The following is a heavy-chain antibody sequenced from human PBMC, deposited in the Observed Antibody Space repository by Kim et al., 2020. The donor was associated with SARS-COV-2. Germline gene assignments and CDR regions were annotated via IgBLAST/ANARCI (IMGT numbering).Heavy chain of an antibody. CDR2: IKHDGSEK. CDR1: TSTFDNFW. CDR3: TTGSY. Sequence: GGSLRLSCVASTSTFDNFWMSWVRQAPGKGLEWVANIKHDGSEKYYLDSVKGRFTISRDNANGSVFLQLDNLRVGDTGVYYCTTGSYWGSGALVTVSS. D-gene: IGHD3-10*01. V-gene: IGHV3-7*01. J-gene: IGHJ4*01.